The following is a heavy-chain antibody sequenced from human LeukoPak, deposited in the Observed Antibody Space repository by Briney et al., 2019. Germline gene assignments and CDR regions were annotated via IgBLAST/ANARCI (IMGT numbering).Heavy chain of an antibody. J-gene: IGHJ6*02. V-gene: IGHV4-59*08. CDR1: GGSISSYY. D-gene: IGHD4-23*01. CDR2: IYYSGST. Sequence: PSETLSLTCTVSGGSISSYYWSCIRQPPGKGLEWIGYIYYSGSTNYNPSLKSRVTISVDTSKNQFSLKLSSVTAADTAVYYCARLAAGGKGYYGMDVWGQGTTVTVSS. CDR3: ARLAAGGKGYYGMDV.